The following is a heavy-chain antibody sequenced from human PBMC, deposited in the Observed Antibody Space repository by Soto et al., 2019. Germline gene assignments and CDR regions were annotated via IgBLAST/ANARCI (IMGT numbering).Heavy chain of an antibody. J-gene: IGHJ4*02. CDR2: IWYDGSRT. Sequence: QVQLVESGGGVVQPGTSLRLSCAASRFSFSTYCMHWVRQAPGKGLEWVAVIWYDGSRTSYTDSVKGRFTISRDNSRNTLYLEMDSLRAEDTAVYFCARQWGEGYKVPYLDQWGQGTLVTVSS. CDR1: RFSFSTYC. CDR3: ARQWGEGYKVPYLDQ. V-gene: IGHV3-33*01. D-gene: IGHD3-10*01.